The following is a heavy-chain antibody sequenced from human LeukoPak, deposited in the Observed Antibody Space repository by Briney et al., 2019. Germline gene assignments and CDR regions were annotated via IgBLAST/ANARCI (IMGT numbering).Heavy chain of an antibody. CDR3: TKEPHIGVVTSFDY. J-gene: IGHJ4*02. CDR2: LTGSGDGT. V-gene: IGHV3-23*01. D-gene: IGHD2-2*01. CDR1: RFTFSSCA. Sequence: GGSLRLSCAASRFTFSSCAMSWVRQAPGKGLEWVSGLTGSGDGTYYADSVKGRFTISRDNSKYTLYLQMNSLRAEDTAVYYCTKEPHIGVVTSFDYWGQGTLVTVSS.